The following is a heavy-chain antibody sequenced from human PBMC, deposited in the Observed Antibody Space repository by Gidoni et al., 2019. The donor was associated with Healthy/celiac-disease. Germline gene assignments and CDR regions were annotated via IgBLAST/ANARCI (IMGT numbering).Heavy chain of an antibody. Sequence: EVQLVESGGGLVKPGGSLRLSCAASGFTFSSYSMNWVRQAPGKGLEWFSSISSSSSYIYYADSVKGRFTISRDNAKNSLYLQMNSLRAEDTAVYYCARDLPGSWKSFDYWGQGTLVTVSS. D-gene: IGHD6-13*01. CDR2: ISSSSSYI. J-gene: IGHJ4*02. CDR1: GFTFSSYS. CDR3: ARDLPGSWKSFDY. V-gene: IGHV3-21*01.